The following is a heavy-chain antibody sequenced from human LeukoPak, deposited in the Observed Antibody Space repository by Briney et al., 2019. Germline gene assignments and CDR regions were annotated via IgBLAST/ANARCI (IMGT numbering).Heavy chain of an antibody. Sequence: PGGSLRLSCAASGFIFSSYAMHWVRQAPGKGLEWVAVISYDKTNKYYADSVKGRFTISRDNSKNTLYLQMNSLRVDDTAVYYCARDPYCSSTSCFLGSDYWGQGTLVTVSS. CDR3: ARDPYCSSTSCFLGSDY. D-gene: IGHD2-2*01. J-gene: IGHJ4*02. CDR1: GFIFSSYA. V-gene: IGHV3-30-3*01. CDR2: ISYDKTNK.